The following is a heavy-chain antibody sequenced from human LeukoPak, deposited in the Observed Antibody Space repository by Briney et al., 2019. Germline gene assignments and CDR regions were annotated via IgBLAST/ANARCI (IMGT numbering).Heavy chain of an antibody. Sequence: GGSLRLSCAASGFTFSSYAMSWVRQAPGKGLEWVSAISGSGGSTYYADSVKGRFTISRDNSKNTLYLQMNSLRAEDTAVYYCAKAYYYGSGSCGVFDYWGQGTLVTVSS. CDR3: AKAYYYGSGSCGVFDY. J-gene: IGHJ4*02. CDR1: GFTFSSYA. CDR2: ISGSGGST. D-gene: IGHD3-10*01. V-gene: IGHV3-23*01.